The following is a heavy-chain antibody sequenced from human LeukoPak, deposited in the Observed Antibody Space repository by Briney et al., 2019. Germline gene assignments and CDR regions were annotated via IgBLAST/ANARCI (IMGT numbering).Heavy chain of an antibody. V-gene: IGHV3-30*04. Sequence: GSLRLSCAASGFTFSSYAMHWVRQAPGKGLEWVAVISYDGSNKYYADSVKGRFTISRDNSKNTLYLQMNSLRAEDTAVYYCAKVGDHWGQGTLVTVSS. J-gene: IGHJ4*02. CDR3: AKVGDH. CDR1: GFTFSSYA. CDR2: ISYDGSNK.